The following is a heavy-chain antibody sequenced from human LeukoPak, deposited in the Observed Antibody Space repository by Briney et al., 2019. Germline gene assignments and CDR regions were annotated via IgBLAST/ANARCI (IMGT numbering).Heavy chain of an antibody. Sequence: GASVKVSCKASGGTFSSYAISWVRQAPGQGLEWMGGIIPIFGTANYAQKFQGRVTITADKSTSTAYMELSSLRSEDTAVYHCARGAKMATPMEDYYYGMDVWGQGTTVTVSS. V-gene: IGHV1-69*06. D-gene: IGHD5-24*01. CDR1: GGTFSSYA. CDR2: IIPIFGTA. J-gene: IGHJ6*02. CDR3: ARGAKMATPMEDYYYGMDV.